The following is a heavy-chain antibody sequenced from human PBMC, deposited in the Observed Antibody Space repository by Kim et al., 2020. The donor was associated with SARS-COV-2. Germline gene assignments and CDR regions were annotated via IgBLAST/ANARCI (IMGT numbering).Heavy chain of an antibody. CDR3: AREKATVLRYFDWLFLDY. Sequence: KGRFTISRDNAKNSLYLQMNSLRDEDTAVYYCAREKATVLRYFDWLFLDYWGQGTLVTVSS. J-gene: IGHJ4*02. D-gene: IGHD3-9*01. V-gene: IGHV3-48*02.